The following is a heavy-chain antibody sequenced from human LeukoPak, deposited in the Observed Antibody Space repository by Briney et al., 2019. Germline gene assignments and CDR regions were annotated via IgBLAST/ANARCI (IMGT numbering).Heavy chain of an antibody. CDR1: GGSISSGDYY. CDR3: ARGARITMIVVVPNWFDP. V-gene: IGHV4-30-4*08. D-gene: IGHD3-22*01. Sequence: SETLSLTCTVSGGSISSGDYYWSWIRQPPGKGLEWLGYIYYSGSTYYNPSLKSRVTISVDTSKNQFSLKLSSVTAADTAVYYCARGARITMIVVVPNWFDPWGQGTLVTVSS. CDR2: IYYSGST. J-gene: IGHJ5*02.